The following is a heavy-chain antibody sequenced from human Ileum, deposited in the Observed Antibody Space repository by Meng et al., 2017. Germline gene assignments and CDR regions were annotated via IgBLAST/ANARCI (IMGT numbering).Heavy chain of an antibody. V-gene: IGHV3-15*01. D-gene: IGHD1-26*01. J-gene: IGHJ4*02. CDR2: ITSNSDGGTT. CDR1: GFNFSNAW. CDR3: STDLRWELQVDY. Sequence: GESLKISCAASGFNFSNAWMNWFRQAPGKGLEWVGRITSNSDGGTTDYAAVVKGRFTISRDDSQNMLYLQMSSLKTEDTAVYYCSTDLRWELQVDYWGQGTLVTVSS.